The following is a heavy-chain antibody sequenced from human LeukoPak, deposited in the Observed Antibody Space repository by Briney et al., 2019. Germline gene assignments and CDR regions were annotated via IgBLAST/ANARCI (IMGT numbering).Heavy chain of an antibody. Sequence: GGSLRLSCAASGFTFSSYSMNWVRQAPGKGLEWVSSISSSSSYIYYADSVKGRFTISRDNAKNSLCLQMNSLRAEDTAVYYCARDETYYDSSGYYRHFDYWGQGTLVTVSS. CDR3: ARDETYYDSSGYYRHFDY. CDR1: GFTFSSYS. D-gene: IGHD3-22*01. J-gene: IGHJ4*02. CDR2: ISSSSSYI. V-gene: IGHV3-21*01.